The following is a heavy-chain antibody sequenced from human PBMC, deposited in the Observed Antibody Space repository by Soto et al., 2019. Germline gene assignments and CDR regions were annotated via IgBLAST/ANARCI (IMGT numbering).Heavy chain of an antibody. CDR3: ARSTPLDWLFDY. Sequence: ASVKVSCKASGYTFTSYAMHWVRQAPGQRLEWMGWINAGNGNTKYSQKFQGRVTITRDTSASTAYMELSSLRSEDTAVYYCARSTPLDWLFDYWGQGTLVTVSS. D-gene: IGHD3-9*01. CDR2: INAGNGNT. V-gene: IGHV1-3*01. J-gene: IGHJ4*02. CDR1: GYTFTSYA.